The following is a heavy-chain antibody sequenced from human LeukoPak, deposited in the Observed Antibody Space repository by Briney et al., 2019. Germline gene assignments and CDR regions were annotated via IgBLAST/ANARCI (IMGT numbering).Heavy chain of an antibody. CDR1: GYSFTNYW. CDR2: IYPGDSDT. D-gene: IGHD3-22*01. CDR3: ARFRYYYDSSGYYSDYYYYYYMDV. Sequence: GESLKISCKGSGYSFTNYWIGWVRQMPGKGLEWMGIIYPGDSDTRYSPSFQGQVTISADKSISTAYLQWSSLKASDTAMYYCARFRYYYDSSGYYSDYYYYYYMDVWGKGTTVTVSS. J-gene: IGHJ6*03. V-gene: IGHV5-51*01.